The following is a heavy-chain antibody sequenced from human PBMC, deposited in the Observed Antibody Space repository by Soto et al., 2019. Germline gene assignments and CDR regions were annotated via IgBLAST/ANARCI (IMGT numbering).Heavy chain of an antibody. J-gene: IGHJ4*02. CDR2: LNPNRGNT. CDR3: ATDLHYDYIWGSYRYTEALDY. D-gene: IGHD3-16*02. Sequence: QVQLVQSGAEVKKPGASVKVSCKASGYTFTSYDINWVRQATGQGLEWMGWLNPNRGNTGYAQKFQGRVTMTRNTSISTAYMELSSLRSEDTAVYYCATDLHYDYIWGSYRYTEALDYWGQGTLVTVSS. CDR1: GYTFTSYD. V-gene: IGHV1-8*01.